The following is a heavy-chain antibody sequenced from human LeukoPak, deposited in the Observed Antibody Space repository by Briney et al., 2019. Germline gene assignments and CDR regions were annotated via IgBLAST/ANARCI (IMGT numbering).Heavy chain of an antibody. CDR2: IYYIGST. CDR3: AREPYGSGTFDY. D-gene: IGHD3-10*01. J-gene: IGHJ4*02. Sequence: SETLSLTCTVSGGSISSYYWSWIRQPPGKGLEWIGYIYYIGSTNYNPSLKSRVTISVDTSKNQFSLKLSSVTAADTAEYYCAREPYGSGTFDYWGQGTLVT. CDR1: GGSISSYY. V-gene: IGHV4-59*01.